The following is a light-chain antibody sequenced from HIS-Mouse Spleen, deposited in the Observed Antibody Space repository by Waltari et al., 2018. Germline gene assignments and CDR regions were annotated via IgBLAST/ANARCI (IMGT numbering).Light chain of an antibody. CDR3: CSYAGSSTVV. Sequence: QSALTQPASVSGSPGQPITISCTGTSSDVGISNLFSWYQQHPGQAPKLMIYEGSERPSGVSNRFSGSKSGNTASLTISGRQAEDEADYYCCSYAGSSTVVFGGGTKLTVL. CDR2: EGS. CDR1: SSDVGISNL. J-gene: IGLJ2*01. V-gene: IGLV2-23*01.